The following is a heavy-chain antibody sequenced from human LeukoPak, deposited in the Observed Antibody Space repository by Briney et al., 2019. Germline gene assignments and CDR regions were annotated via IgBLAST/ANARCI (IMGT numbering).Heavy chain of an antibody. D-gene: IGHD3-22*01. Sequence: GGSLRLSCAASGFTFSSYAMSWVRQAPGKGLEWVSAISGSGGSTYYADSVKGRFTISRDNSKNTLYLQMNSLRAEDTAVYYCAKVPLDYYDSSGYFCDYWGQGTLVTVSS. CDR2: ISGSGGST. CDR1: GFTFSSYA. J-gene: IGHJ4*02. CDR3: AKVPLDYYDSSGYFCDY. V-gene: IGHV3-23*01.